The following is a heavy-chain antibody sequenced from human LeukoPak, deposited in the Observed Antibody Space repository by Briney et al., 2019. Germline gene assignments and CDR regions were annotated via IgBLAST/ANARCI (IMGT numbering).Heavy chain of an antibody. Sequence: ASGTLSLTCAVSGGSISSSNWWSWVRQPPGKGLEWIGEIYHSGSTNYNPSLKSRVTISVDKSKNQFSLKLSSVTAADTAVYYCARNPRRRFGEFTPYYFDYWGQGTLVTVSS. V-gene: IGHV4-4*02. D-gene: IGHD3-10*01. CDR1: GGSISSSNW. CDR3: ARNPRRRFGEFTPYYFDY. CDR2: IYHSGST. J-gene: IGHJ4*02.